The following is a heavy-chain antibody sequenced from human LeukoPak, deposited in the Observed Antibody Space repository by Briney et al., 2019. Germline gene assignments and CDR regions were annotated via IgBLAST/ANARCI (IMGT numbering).Heavy chain of an antibody. CDR1: GFTFSSYW. Sequence: GGSLRLSCAASGFTFSSYWMSWVRQAPGKGLEWVANIKQDGSEKYYVDSVKGRFTISRDNAKNSLYLQMNSLRAEDTAVYYCARDRLLWFGESEKNFDYWGQGTLVTVSS. CDR2: IKQDGSEK. D-gene: IGHD3-10*01. V-gene: IGHV3-7*01. CDR3: ARDRLLWFGESEKNFDY. J-gene: IGHJ4*02.